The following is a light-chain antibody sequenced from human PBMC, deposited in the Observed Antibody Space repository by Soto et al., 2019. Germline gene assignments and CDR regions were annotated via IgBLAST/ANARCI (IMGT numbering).Light chain of an antibody. CDR1: HSISNK. Sequence: DIQMTQSPSSLSASVGDRVTITCRASHSISNKLIWYQVKPGEAPKPLIYTASSLYSGVPSRFSGSGTGTDFTLTISSLQPEDFATYYCQQGYSNPITFGQGTRLEIK. CDR2: TAS. J-gene: IGKJ5*01. CDR3: QQGYSNPIT. V-gene: IGKV1-39*01.